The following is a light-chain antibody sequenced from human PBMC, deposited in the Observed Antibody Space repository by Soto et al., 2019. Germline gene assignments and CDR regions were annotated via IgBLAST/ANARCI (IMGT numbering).Light chain of an antibody. J-gene: IGKJ3*01. CDR3: QQRNTWPFT. CDR1: QDVDSY. V-gene: IGKV3-11*01. Sequence: EILLTQSPATLSLSPGERATLSCRASQDVDSYLAWYQQSPGQAPRLLIYVTSNRAPGIPARFSGSGSGTDFTLTISSVAPEDFAVYYCQQRNTWPFTFGPGTKVYI. CDR2: VTS.